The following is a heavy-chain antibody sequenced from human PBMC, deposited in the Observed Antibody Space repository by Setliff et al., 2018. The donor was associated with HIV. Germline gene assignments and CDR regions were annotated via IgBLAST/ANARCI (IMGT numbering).Heavy chain of an antibody. Sequence: PGGSLRLSCAASGFTVSVNYMSWVRQTPGKGLEWVSVVYSGGSTYYADSVKGRFTISRDNSKNTLYLQMNSLRAEDTAIYYCAKGYYYDRVEGFDIWGQGTMVTVSS. CDR3: AKGYYYDRVEGFDI. CDR1: GFTVSVNY. CDR2: VYSGGST. J-gene: IGHJ3*02. V-gene: IGHV3-66*01. D-gene: IGHD3-22*01.